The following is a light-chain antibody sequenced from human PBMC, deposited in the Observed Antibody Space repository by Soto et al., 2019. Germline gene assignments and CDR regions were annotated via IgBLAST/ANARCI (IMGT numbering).Light chain of an antibody. CDR3: SSYAGSNRV. CDR1: SIDVGGYNY. CDR2: EVS. J-gene: IGLJ1*01. Sequence: QSVLTQPPSASGSPGQSVTISCTGTSIDVGGYNYVSWYQQLPGKAPKLMIYEVSKRPSGVPDRFSGSKSGNTASLTVSGLQADDEADYYCSSYAGSNRVFGTGTKATVL. V-gene: IGLV2-8*01.